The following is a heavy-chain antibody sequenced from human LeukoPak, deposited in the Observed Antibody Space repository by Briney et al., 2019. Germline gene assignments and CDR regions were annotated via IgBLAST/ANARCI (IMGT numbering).Heavy chain of an antibody. D-gene: IGHD3-10*01. CDR2: IYSDGTT. Sequence: GGSLRLSCAASGFTVFSNYMSWVRQAPGKRLEWVSVIYSDGTTYYADSVQGRFTISRDNSKNTVYLQMKSLRAEDTAVYFRARERSYYYYYMDVWGKGTTVTVSS. J-gene: IGHJ6*03. CDR1: GFTVFSNY. CDR3: ARERSYYYYYMDV. V-gene: IGHV3-53*01.